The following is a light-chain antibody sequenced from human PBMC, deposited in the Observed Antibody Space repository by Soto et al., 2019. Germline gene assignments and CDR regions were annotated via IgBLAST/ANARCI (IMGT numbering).Light chain of an antibody. CDR1: QDISHS. CDR3: QQYDNLPPGT. CDR2: DAS. Sequence: QITQSPAYVSASVGDRVTLTCQPSQDISHSLNWYLQKPGKAPDLLIYDASNLETGVPSRFSGSGSGTDFTFTISSLQPEDIATYYCQQYDNLPPGTFGQGTRLEIK. J-gene: IGKJ5*01. V-gene: IGKV1-33*01.